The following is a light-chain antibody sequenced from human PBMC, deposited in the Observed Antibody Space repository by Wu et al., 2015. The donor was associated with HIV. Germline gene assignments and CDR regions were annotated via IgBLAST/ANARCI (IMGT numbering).Light chain of an antibody. Sequence: ETVLTQSPGTLSLSPGERATLSCRASQSVTTNYLAWYQQKSGQAPRLLIYGASSRATGIPDRFSGSGSGTDFTLTISRLESEDFAVYYCQQYGNSPQTFGQGTKVEIK. CDR3: QQYGNSPQT. CDR2: GAS. V-gene: IGKV3-20*01. CDR1: QSVTTNY. J-gene: IGKJ1*01.